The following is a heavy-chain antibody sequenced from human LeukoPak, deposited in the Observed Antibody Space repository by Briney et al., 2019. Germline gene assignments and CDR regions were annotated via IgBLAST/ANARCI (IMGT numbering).Heavy chain of an antibody. D-gene: IGHD6-13*01. Sequence: GGSLRLSCAASGFTFSSYAMHCVRQAPGKGVEGVGVISYDGSNKYYADSVKGRFTISRDNSKNTLYLQMNSLRAEDTAVYYCARDLYSSSWYDAIFNYWGQGTLVTVSS. CDR2: ISYDGSNK. J-gene: IGHJ4*02. CDR1: GFTFSSYA. CDR3: ARDLYSSSWYDAIFNY. V-gene: IGHV3-30*04.